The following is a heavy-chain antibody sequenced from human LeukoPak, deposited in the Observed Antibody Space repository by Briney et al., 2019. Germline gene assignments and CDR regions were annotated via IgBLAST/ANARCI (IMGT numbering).Heavy chain of an antibody. CDR1: GYTFTSYG. CDR2: ISAYNGNT. D-gene: IGHD2-2*01. Sequence: GASVKVSCKASGYTFTSYGISWVRQAPGQGLEWMGWISAYNGNTNYAQKLQGRVTMTTDTSTSTAYMELRSLRSDDTAVYYGARDIVVVPAAMREVWFDPWGQGTLVTVSS. CDR3: ARDIVVVPAAMREVWFDP. V-gene: IGHV1-18*01. J-gene: IGHJ5*02.